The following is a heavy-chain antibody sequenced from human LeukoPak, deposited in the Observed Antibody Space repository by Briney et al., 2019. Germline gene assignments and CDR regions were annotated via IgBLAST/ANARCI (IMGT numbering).Heavy chain of an antibody. CDR1: GYSFTSYW. D-gene: IGHD4-17*01. CDR3: ARHDDYGDYHDAFDI. J-gene: IGHJ3*02. CDR2: IYPGDSDT. Sequence: PGESLKISCKGSGYSFTSYWIGWVRQMPGKGLEWMGIIYPGDSDTRYSPSFQGQVTISADKSISTAYLQWSSLKASDTAMYYCARHDDYGDYHDAFDIWGQGTVVTVSS. V-gene: IGHV5-51*01.